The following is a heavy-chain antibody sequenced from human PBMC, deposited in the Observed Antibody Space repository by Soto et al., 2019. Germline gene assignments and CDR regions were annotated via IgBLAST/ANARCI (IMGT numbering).Heavy chain of an antibody. D-gene: IGHD6-19*01. V-gene: IGHV3-33*01. CDR2: IWYDGSNK. Sequence: QVQLVESGGGVVQPGRSLRLSCAASGFTFSSYGMHWVRQAPGKGLEWVAVIWYDGSNKYYADSVKGRFTISRDNSKNTLYLQMNRMRAEDTAVYYCARDLRGSSGLGYWGQGSLVTVSS. CDR1: GFTFSSYG. CDR3: ARDLRGSSGLGY. J-gene: IGHJ4*02.